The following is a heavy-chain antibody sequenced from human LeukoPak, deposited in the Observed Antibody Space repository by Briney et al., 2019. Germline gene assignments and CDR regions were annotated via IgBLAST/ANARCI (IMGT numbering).Heavy chain of an antibody. Sequence: GGSLRLSCAASGFTFSSYSMNWFRQAPGKGLEWVSSISSISSYIYYADSVKGRFTISRDNAKNSLYLQMNSLRAEDTAVYYCARDWPTIAAAGTIPEYFQHWGQGTLVTVSS. V-gene: IGHV3-21*01. CDR1: GFTFSSYS. D-gene: IGHD6-13*01. J-gene: IGHJ1*01. CDR2: ISSISSYI. CDR3: ARDWPTIAAAGTIPEYFQH.